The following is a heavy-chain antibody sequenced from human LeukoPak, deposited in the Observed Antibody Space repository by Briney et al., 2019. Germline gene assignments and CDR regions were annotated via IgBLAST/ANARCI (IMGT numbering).Heavy chain of an antibody. CDR1: GYTFTSYG. CDR3: TRTLVGSWYDAFDI. Sequence: GASVKVSCKASGYTFTSYGISWVRQAPGQGLEWMGWISANNGNTNYAQKLQGRVTMTTDTSTSTAYMELRSLRSDDTAVYYCTRTLVGSWYDAFDIWGQGTMVTVSS. J-gene: IGHJ3*02. CDR2: ISANNGNT. D-gene: IGHD6-13*01. V-gene: IGHV1-18*01.